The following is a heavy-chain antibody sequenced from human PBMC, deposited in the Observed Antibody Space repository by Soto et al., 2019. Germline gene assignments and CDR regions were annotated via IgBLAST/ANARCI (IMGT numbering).Heavy chain of an antibody. D-gene: IGHD3-22*01. J-gene: IGHJ5*02. V-gene: IGHV3-30-3*01. CDR1: GFTFSSYA. CDR3: ASWYYYDSSGYLS. CDR2: ISHDGSNK. Sequence: QVQLVESGGGVVQPGRSLRLSCAASGFTFSSYAMHWVRQAPGKGLEWVAVISHDGSNKYYADSVKGRFTISRDNSKNTLYLQMNSLRAEDTAVYYCASWYYYDSSGYLSWGQGTLVTVSS.